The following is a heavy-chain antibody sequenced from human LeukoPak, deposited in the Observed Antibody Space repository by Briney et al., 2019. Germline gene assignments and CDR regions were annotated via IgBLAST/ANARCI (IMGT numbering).Heavy chain of an antibody. CDR1: GGSFSGYY. CDR2: INHSGST. D-gene: IGHD6-13*01. V-gene: IGHV4-34*01. Sequence: SETLSLTCAVYGGSFSGYYWSWIRQPPGKGLEWIGEINHSGSTNYNPSLKSRVTISVDTSKNQFSLNLNSVTAADTAVYYCATTITSSGFENYWGQGTLVTVSS. CDR3: ATTITSSGFENY. J-gene: IGHJ4*02.